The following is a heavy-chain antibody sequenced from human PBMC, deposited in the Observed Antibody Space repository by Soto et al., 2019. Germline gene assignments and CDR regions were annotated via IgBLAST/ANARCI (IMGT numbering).Heavy chain of an antibody. V-gene: IGHV1-2*04. CDR3: ARALYYDILTGSSVCFDY. J-gene: IGHJ4*02. Sequence: QVQLVQSGAEVKKPGASVKVSCKASGYTFTGYYMHWVRKAPGQGLEWMGWINPNSGGTNYAQKFQGWVTMTRDTSISTAYMELSRLRSDDTAVYYCARALYYDILTGSSVCFDYWGQGTLVTVSS. CDR2: INPNSGGT. CDR1: GYTFTGYY. D-gene: IGHD3-9*01.